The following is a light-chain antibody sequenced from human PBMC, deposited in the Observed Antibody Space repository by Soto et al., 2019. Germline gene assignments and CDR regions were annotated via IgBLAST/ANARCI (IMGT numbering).Light chain of an antibody. CDR2: KAS. J-gene: IGKJ1*01. V-gene: IGKV1-5*03. CDR3: LQYTTAFRT. Sequence: DTPMTQSPSTLSASVGYRVTITCRASQSLNSWLAWYQQKPGKAPKLLIYKASSLESGVPSRFSGSGSGTEFTLTISSLQPEGFATDYGLQYTTAFRTFGQGTKVEIK. CDR1: QSLNSW.